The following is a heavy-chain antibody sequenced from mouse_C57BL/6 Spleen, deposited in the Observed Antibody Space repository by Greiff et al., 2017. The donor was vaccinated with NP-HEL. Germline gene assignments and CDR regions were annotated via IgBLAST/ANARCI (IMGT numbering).Heavy chain of an antibody. V-gene: IGHV1-9*01. CDR2: ILPGSGST. Sequence: LQQSGASVKISCKATGYTFSSYWIEWVKQRPGHGLEWIGEILPGSGSTNYNEKFKGKATFTADTSSNTAYMQLSSLTSEDSAVYYCARKPFDVWGAGTTVTVSS. CDR1: GYTFSSYW. J-gene: IGHJ1*01. CDR3: ARKPFDV.